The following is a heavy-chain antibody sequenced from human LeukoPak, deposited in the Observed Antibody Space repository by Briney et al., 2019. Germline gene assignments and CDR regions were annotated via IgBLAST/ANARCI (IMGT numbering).Heavy chain of an antibody. CDR2: ISGSGGTT. CDR3: AKXPPGTIDY. Sequence: GGSLRLSCAASGFTFSSYAMSWVRQAPGKGLEWVSGISGSGGTTYYADSVKGRFTISRDKSKNTLYLQMNSLRVEDTVVYYCAKXPPGTIDYWGQGTLVTVSS. CDR1: GFTFSSYA. D-gene: IGHD3-3*01. V-gene: IGHV3-23*01. J-gene: IGHJ4*02.